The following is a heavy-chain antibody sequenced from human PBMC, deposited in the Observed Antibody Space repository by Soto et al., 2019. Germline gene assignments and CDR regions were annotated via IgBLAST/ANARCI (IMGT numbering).Heavy chain of an antibody. V-gene: IGHV5-51*01. CDR1: GYSFTTYW. J-gene: IGHJ4*01. CDR3: ARHSTSAPKYY. Sequence: KLSCKGSGYSFTTYWIAWVRQMPGKGLEWVGIIYPGDSDTRYSPSFEGHVTISVDKSISTAFLQWNSLKASDNAIYYCARHSTSAPKYYWGQGTLVTVSS. D-gene: IGHD3-10*01. CDR2: IYPGDSDT.